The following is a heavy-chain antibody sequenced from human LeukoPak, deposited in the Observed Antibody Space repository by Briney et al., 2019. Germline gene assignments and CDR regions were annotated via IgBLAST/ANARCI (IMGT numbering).Heavy chain of an antibody. CDR1: GFTFSSYS. J-gene: IGHJ4*02. CDR2: ISSSSSYI. CDR3: ARDRAAVTTPPFDY. Sequence: GGSLRLSCAASGFTFSSYSMNWARQAPGKGLEWVSSISSSSSYIYYADSVKGRFTISRDNAKNSLYLQMNSLRAEDTAVYYCARDRAAVTTPPFDYWGQGTLVTVSS. V-gene: IGHV3-21*01. D-gene: IGHD4-17*01.